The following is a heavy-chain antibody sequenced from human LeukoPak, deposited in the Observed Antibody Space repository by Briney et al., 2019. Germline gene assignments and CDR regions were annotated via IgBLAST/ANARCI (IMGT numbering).Heavy chain of an antibody. V-gene: IGHV1-8*03. CDR3: ARGRYNAFDI. CDR2: MNPNSGNT. Sequence: ASVKVSCKASGCTFTSYDINWVLQATGQGLEWMGWMNPNSGNTGYAQKFKGRVTITRKTSISTAYMELSRLRSEDTAVYYCARGRYNAFDIWGQGTMVTVSS. J-gene: IGHJ3*02. D-gene: IGHD1-1*01. CDR1: GCTFTSYD.